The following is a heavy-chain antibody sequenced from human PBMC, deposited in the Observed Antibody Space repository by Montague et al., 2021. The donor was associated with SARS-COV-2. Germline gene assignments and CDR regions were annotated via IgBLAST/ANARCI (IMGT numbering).Heavy chain of an antibody. CDR3: ARDEYNRYWYKY. Sequence: SETLSLTCTVSAGSLSSRSNYWGWIRQPPGMGLHWMGSVGSAGSTYYSPSLKSRVTISLDTSKNQFSLKLSSVTAADTAVYYCARDEYNRYWYKYWGQGALVTVSS. D-gene: IGHD2-8*02. CDR1: AGSLSSRSNY. V-gene: IGHV4-39*07. CDR2: VGSAGST. J-gene: IGHJ4*02.